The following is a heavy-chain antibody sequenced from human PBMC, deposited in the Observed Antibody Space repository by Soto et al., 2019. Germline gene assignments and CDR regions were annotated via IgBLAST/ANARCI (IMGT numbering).Heavy chain of an antibody. J-gene: IGHJ5*02. CDR1: GFTFSSYA. CDR3: AKGQKRLRRHPGYWSDR. Sequence: GSLRLCCAASGFTFSSYAMSWVRQAPGKGLEWVSAISGSGVSTYYADSVKGRFTISRDNSKNTLYLQMNSLRAEDTAVYYCAKGQKRLRRHPGYWSDRWGKGSMFTVSS. CDR2: ISGSGVST. D-gene: IGHD4-17*01. V-gene: IGHV3-23*01.